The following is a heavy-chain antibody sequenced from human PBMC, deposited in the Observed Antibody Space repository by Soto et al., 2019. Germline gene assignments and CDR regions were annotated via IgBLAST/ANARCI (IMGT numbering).Heavy chain of an antibody. CDR2: ISGSGNTI. D-gene: IGHD3-22*01. V-gene: IGHV3-11*01. Sequence: PGGSLRLSCAASGFSFRYYYMSWIRQSPGKGLEWISYISGSGNTIYYADSVKGRFIISRDNAKNSLFLQMNSLRADDTAVYYCARDRLPMVVVVMGWFDPWGQGTLVTVSS. J-gene: IGHJ5*02. CDR3: ARDRLPMVVVVMGWFDP. CDR1: GFSFRYYY.